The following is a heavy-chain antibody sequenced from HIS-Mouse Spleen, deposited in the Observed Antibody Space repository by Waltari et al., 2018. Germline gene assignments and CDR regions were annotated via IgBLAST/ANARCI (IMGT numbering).Heavy chain of an antibody. D-gene: IGHD6-13*01. CDR3: AREIPYSSSWYDWYFDL. CDR1: GGSTSSSSYY. V-gene: IGHV4-39*07. J-gene: IGHJ2*01. Sequence: QLQLQESGPGLVKPSETLSLTCTVPGGSTSSSSYYWGWIRQPPGKGLEWIGSIYYSGGTYYNPSLKSRVTISVDTSKNQFSLKLSSVTAADTAVYYCAREIPYSSSWYDWYFDLWGRGTLVTVSS. CDR2: IYYSGGT.